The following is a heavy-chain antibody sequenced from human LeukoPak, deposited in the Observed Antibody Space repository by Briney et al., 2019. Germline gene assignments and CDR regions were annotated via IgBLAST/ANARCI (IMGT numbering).Heavy chain of an antibody. V-gene: IGHV1-69*05. CDR2: IIPIFGTA. D-gene: IGHD5-18*01. J-gene: IGHJ4*02. CDR1: GGTFSSYA. CDR3: ARGNTAMAPIDY. Sequence: ASVKVSCKASGGTFSSYAIGWVRQAPGQGLEWMGRIIPIFGTANYAQKFQGRVTITTDESTSTAYMELSSLRSEDTAVYYCARGNTAMAPIDYWGQGTLVTVSS.